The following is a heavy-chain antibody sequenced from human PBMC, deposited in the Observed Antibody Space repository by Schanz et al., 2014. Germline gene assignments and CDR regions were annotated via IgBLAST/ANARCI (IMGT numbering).Heavy chain of an antibody. J-gene: IGHJ6*02. V-gene: IGHV3-53*01. CDR2: MYINSGST. D-gene: IGHD6-6*01. CDR1: GFTVNTNY. Sequence: EVQLVESGGGLIQPGGSLRLSCAVSGFTVNTNYMSWVRQAPGKGLEWISSMYINSGSTQYADSVKGRFIISRDNSKNTLYLQMNSLRAEDTAVYYCARGYSSSMDVWGQGTTVTVSS. CDR3: ARGYSSSMDV.